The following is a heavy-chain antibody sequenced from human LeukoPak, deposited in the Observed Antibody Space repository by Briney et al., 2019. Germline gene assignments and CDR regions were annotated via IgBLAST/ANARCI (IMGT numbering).Heavy chain of an antibody. J-gene: IGHJ4*02. CDR2: MNPNSGNT. D-gene: IGHD3-10*01. CDR1: GYTFTSYD. CDR3: ATEMVRGAYFDY. Sequence: GASVKVSCKASGYTFTSYDINWVRQATGQGLEWMGWMNPNSGNTGYAQKFQGRVTMTTDTSTSTAYMELRSLRSDDTAVYYCATEMVRGAYFDYWGQGTLVTVSS. V-gene: IGHV1-8*01.